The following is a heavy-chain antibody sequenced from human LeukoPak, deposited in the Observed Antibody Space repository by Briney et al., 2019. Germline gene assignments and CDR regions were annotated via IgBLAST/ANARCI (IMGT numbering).Heavy chain of an antibody. D-gene: IGHD2-15*01. CDR3: ARVLLGDYGMDV. CDR2: ISSSSSTI. J-gene: IGHJ6*02. CDR1: GFTFSSYS. Sequence: GGSLKLSCAAPGFTFSSYSMNWFGQAPGKGRKGVSSISSSSSTIYYADSVKGRFTISRDNAKNSLYLQMNSLRAEDTAVYYCARVLLGDYGMDVWGQGTTVTVSS. V-gene: IGHV3-48*01.